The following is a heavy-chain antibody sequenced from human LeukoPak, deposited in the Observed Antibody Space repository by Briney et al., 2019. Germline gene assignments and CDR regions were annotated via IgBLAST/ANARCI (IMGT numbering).Heavy chain of an antibody. CDR3: ARTDAVAGPLDY. D-gene: IGHD6-19*01. CDR1: GLTFSSYW. V-gene: IGHV3-74*01. Sequence: PGGSLRLSCAASGLTFSSYWMHSVRQAPGKGLVWVSRINSDGSSTSYADSVKGRFTISRDNAKNTLYLQMNSLRAEDTAVYYCARTDAVAGPLDYWGQGTLVTVSS. CDR2: INSDGSST. J-gene: IGHJ4*02.